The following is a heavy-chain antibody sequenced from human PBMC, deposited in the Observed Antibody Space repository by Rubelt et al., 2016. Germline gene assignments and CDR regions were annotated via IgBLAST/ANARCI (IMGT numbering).Heavy chain of an antibody. Sequence: EVQLVESGGGLVQPGGSLRLSCAASGFSFSSYEMNWVRQAPGKGLEWVSGISGSGGSTFYADSVKGRFTISRDNSKKTLVRRMNSRRAEDTAVYYCAKDRGGSWFSLDYWGQGTLVTVST. V-gene: IGHV3-23*04. J-gene: IGHJ4*02. CDR3: AKDRGGSWFSLDY. CDR2: ISGSGGST. CDR1: GFSFSSYE. D-gene: IGHD2-15*01.